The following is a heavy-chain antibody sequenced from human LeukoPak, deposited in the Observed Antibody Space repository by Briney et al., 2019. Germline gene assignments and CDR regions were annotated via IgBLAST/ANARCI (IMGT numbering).Heavy chain of an antibody. V-gene: IGHV7-4-1*02. CDR1: GYTLTSDG. Sequence: ASVKVSCKASGYTLTSDGMNWVRQAPGQGLQWMGWINTNTGNPTYAQGFTGRFVFSLDTSVSTAYLQISSLKAVDTAVYYCARALPGCYSTNCYGLDYWGQGTLVTVSS. D-gene: IGHD2-2*01. CDR2: INTNTGNP. CDR3: ARALPGCYSTNCYGLDY. J-gene: IGHJ4*02.